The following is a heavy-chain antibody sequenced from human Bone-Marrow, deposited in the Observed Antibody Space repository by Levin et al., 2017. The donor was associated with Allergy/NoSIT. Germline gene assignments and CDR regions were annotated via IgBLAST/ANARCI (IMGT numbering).Heavy chain of an antibody. CDR3: ARKAGSLDYSRGRYYYYYIDV. CDR2: IDHGETA. CDR1: NESFSGYF. Sequence: SETLSLTCAVYNESFSGYFWTWVRQSPGKELEWIAEIDHGETANFNPSLKSRVTMLIDSSKTEISLNLTSVTAADTGTYYYARKAGSLDYSRGRYYYYYIDVWGEGTTVTVSS. D-gene: IGHD3-10*01. J-gene: IGHJ6*03. V-gene: IGHV4-34*01.